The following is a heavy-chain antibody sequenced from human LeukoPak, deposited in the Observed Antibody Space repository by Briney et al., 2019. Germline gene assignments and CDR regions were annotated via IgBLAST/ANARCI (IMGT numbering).Heavy chain of an antibody. V-gene: IGHV1-2*02. D-gene: IGHD2-21*01. CDR1: GYTFTGYY. J-gene: IGHJ4*02. CDR2: INPNSGGT. Sequence: ASVKVSCKASGYTFTGYYMHWVRQAPGQGLEWMGWINPNSGGTNYAQKFQGRVTMTRDTSISTAYMELSRLRSDDTAVYYCARGGDDCGGDCYYFDYWGQGTLVTVSS. CDR3: ARGGDDCGGDCYYFDY.